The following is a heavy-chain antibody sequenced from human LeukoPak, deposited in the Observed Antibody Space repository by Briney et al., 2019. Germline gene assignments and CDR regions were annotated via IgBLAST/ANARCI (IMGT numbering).Heavy chain of an antibody. CDR1: GYTFTSYD. D-gene: IGHD3-9*01. Sequence: ASVKVSCKASGYTFTSYDINWVRQATGQGLEWMGWMNPNSGNTGYAQKFQGRVTMTRNTSISTAYMELSSLRSEDTAVYYCAGDILTDQGAFDIWGQGTMVTVSS. CDR3: AGDILTDQGAFDI. J-gene: IGHJ3*02. V-gene: IGHV1-8*01. CDR2: MNPNSGNT.